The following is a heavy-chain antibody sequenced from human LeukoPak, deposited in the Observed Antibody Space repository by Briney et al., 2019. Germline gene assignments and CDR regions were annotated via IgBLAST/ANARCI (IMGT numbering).Heavy chain of an antibody. D-gene: IGHD5-24*01. J-gene: IGHJ4*02. V-gene: IGHV5-51*01. CDR2: IYPGDSDT. CDR1: GYSFTSYW. CDR3: ARLEMATIFIDY. Sequence: GESLKISCKGSGYSFTSYWNGWVRQMPGKGLEWMGIIYPGDSDTRYSPSFRGQVTISADKSISTAYLQWSSLKASDTDMYYCARLEMATIFIDYWGQGTLVTVSS.